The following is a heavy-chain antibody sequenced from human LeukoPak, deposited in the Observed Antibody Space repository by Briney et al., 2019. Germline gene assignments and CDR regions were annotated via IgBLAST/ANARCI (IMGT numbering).Heavy chain of an antibody. CDR2: IYYSGST. CDR1: GGSISSSSYY. CDR3: ARGYGDYLWWFDP. V-gene: IGHV4-31*03. J-gene: IGHJ5*02. D-gene: IGHD4-17*01. Sequence: SETLSLTCTVSGGSISSSSYYWGWIRQHPGKGLEWIGYIYYSGSTYYNPSLKSRVTISVDTSKNQFSLKLSSVTAADTAVYYCARGYGDYLWWFDPWGQGTLVTVSS.